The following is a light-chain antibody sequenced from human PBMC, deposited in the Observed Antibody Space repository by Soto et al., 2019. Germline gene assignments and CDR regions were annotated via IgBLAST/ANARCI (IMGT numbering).Light chain of an antibody. Sequence: QSALTQPPSASGSPGQSVTISCTGTSSDVGYYNYVSWYQQHPGKAPKLMIYEVTKRPSGVPDRFSGSKSGNTASLTVFGLQAEDEADYYCSSYAGSNNFVFGTGTKLTVL. CDR1: SSDVGYYNY. CDR2: EVT. V-gene: IGLV2-8*01. J-gene: IGLJ1*01. CDR3: SSYAGSNNFV.